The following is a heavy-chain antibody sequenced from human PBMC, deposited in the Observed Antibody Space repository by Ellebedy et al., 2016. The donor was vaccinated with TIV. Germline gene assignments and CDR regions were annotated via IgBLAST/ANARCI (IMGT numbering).Heavy chain of an antibody. V-gene: IGHV3-30-3*01. CDR2: ISYDGSNK. J-gene: IGHJ4*02. CDR3: AKVAAGPGGVWVFDY. Sequence: LSLTCAASGFTFSSCAMHWVRQAPGKGLEWVAVISYDGSNKYHADSVKGRFTLSRDNSKNTLYLQMNSLRAEDTAVYYCAKVAAGPGGVWVFDYWGQGTLVTVSS. D-gene: IGHD6-6*01. CDR1: GFTFSSCA.